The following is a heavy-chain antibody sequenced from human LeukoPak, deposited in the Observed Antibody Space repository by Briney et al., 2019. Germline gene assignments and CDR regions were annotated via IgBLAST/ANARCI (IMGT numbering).Heavy chain of an antibody. CDR2: IYYSGST. CDR3: ARASEAYFYGMDG. Sequence: SETLSLTCTVSGGSISSGGYYWSWIRQHPGKGLEWIGYIYYSGSTYYNPSLKSRVTISVDTSKNQFSLKLSSVTAADTAVYYCARASEAYFYGMDGWGQGTTVTVSS. J-gene: IGHJ6*02. CDR1: GGSISSGGYY. V-gene: IGHV4-31*03.